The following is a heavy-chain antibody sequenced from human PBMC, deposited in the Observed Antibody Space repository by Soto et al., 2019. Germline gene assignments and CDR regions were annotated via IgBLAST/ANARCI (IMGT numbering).Heavy chain of an antibody. V-gene: IGHV4-61*01. Sequence: SETLSLTCTVSGASVSSGNQYWSWIRQPPGKRLEWIGFIYNSVITNYSPSLKSRVSISADTSRNQFSLKMSSVTAADTAVYYCARGWDANSWGQGALVTVSS. CDR2: IYNSVIT. J-gene: IGHJ4*02. CDR1: GASVSSGNQY. CDR3: ARGWDANS. D-gene: IGHD6-19*01.